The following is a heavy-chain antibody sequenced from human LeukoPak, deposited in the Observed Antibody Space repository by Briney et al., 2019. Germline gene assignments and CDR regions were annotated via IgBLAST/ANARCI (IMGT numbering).Heavy chain of an antibody. D-gene: IGHD1-26*01. CDR3: ARGGSGSYRFFDY. V-gene: IGHV4-61*01. CDR1: GGXVSSGSYY. CDR2: IYYTGST. Sequence: PSETLSLTCTVSGGXVSSGSYYXSWXRQPPGKGLEWIGSIYYTGSTNYNPSLKSRVTMSADTSKKQFSLKLSSVAAADTAVYYCARGGSGSYRFFDYWGQGALVTVSS. J-gene: IGHJ4*02.